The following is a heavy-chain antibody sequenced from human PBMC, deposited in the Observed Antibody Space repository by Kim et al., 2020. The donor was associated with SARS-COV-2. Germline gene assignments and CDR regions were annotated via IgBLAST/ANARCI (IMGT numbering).Heavy chain of an antibody. CDR1: GFTFGDYA. CDR3: AKALGHYGSGSYSSYYYDPSSYLGDAFDI. V-gene: IGHV3-9*01. J-gene: IGHJ3*02. D-gene: IGHD3-10*01. CDR2: ISWNSGSI. Sequence: GGSLRLSCAASGFTFGDYAMHWVRQAPGKGLEWVSGISWNSGSIGYADSVKGRFTISRDNAKNSLYLQMNSLRAEDTALYYCAKALGHYGSGSYSSYYYDPSSYLGDAFDIWGQGTMVTVSS.